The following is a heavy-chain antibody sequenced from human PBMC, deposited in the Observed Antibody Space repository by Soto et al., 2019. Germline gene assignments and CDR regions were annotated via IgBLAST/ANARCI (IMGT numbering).Heavy chain of an antibody. CDR3: ARDLGELWPSVGGY. D-gene: IGHD1-26*01. CDR1: GCIFNTYG. V-gene: IGHV3-33*01. Sequence: ESGGGVVHPGRSLRRSCAASGCIFNTYGMHWVRQAPGKGLEWVAVIYYDGRNKYYADSVKGRFTISRDNSKNTLNLQMNSLRVEDTAVYYCARDLGELWPSVGGYWGQGTLVTVSS. J-gene: IGHJ4*02. CDR2: IYYDGRNK.